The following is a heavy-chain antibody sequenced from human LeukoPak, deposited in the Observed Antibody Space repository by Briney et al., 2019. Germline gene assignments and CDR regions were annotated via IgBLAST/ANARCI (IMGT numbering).Heavy chain of an antibody. CDR2: INSDGSST. D-gene: IGHD3-10*01. V-gene: IGHV3-74*01. Sequence: GGSLRLSCAASGFTFSSYWTHWVRQAPGKGLVWVSRINSDGSSTSYADSVKGRFTISRDNAKNTLYLQMNSLRAEDTAAYYCARMIEEWFGEYYFDYWGQGTLVTVSS. CDR1: GFTFSSYW. J-gene: IGHJ4*02. CDR3: ARMIEEWFGEYYFDY.